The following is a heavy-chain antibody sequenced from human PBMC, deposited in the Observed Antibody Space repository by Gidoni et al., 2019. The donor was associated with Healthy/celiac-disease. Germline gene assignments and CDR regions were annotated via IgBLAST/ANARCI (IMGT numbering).Heavy chain of an antibody. Sequence: QVQLQESGPGLVKPSQTLSLTCTVSGGSISSGSYYWSWIRQPAGKGLEWIGRIYTRGSTNYNPSLKSRVTISVDTSKNQFSLKLSSVTAADTAVYYCAYGIGRYYYYGMDVWGQGTTVTVSS. D-gene: IGHD2-15*01. CDR2: IYTRGST. CDR3: AYGIGRYYYYGMDV. J-gene: IGHJ6*02. CDR1: GGSISSGSYY. V-gene: IGHV4-61*02.